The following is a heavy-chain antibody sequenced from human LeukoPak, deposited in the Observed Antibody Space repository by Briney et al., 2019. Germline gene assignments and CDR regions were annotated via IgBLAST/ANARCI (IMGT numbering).Heavy chain of an antibody. D-gene: IGHD5-12*01. CDR3: ARDLSGYSGPTH. J-gene: IGHJ4*02. V-gene: IGHV1-46*01. CDR2: INLSGGST. CDR1: GYTFTSYY. Sequence: GASVKVSCKASGYTFTSYYMHWVRQAPGQGLEWMGIINLSGGSTSYAQKFQGRVTMTRDMSTSTVYMELSSLRSEDTAVYYCARDLSGYSGPTHWGQGTLVTVSS.